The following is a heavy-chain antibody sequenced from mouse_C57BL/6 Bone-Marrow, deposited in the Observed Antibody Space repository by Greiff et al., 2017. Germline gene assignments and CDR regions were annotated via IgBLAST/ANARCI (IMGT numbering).Heavy chain of an antibody. CDR2: FYPGSGSI. Sequence: VQLQQSGAELVKPGASVKLSCKASGYTFTEYTIHWVKQRSGQGLEWIGWFYPGSGSIKYNEKFKDKATLTADKSSSTVYMELSRLTSEDSAVYFCARHGVYYDYDRRAYFDYWGQGTTLTVSS. V-gene: IGHV1-62-2*01. CDR1: GYTFTEYT. D-gene: IGHD2-4*01. J-gene: IGHJ2*01. CDR3: ARHGVYYDYDRRAYFDY.